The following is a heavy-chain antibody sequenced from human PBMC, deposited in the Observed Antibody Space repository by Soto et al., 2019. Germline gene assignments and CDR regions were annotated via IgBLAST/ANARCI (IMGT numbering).Heavy chain of an antibody. Sequence: PGESLKISCKGSGYSFTSYWISWVRQMPGKGLEWMGRIDPSDSYTNYSPSFQGHVTISADKSISTAYLQWSSLKASDTAMYYCARPEDTAMDHYGMDVWGQGTTVTVSS. CDR1: GYSFTSYW. J-gene: IGHJ6*02. D-gene: IGHD5-18*01. V-gene: IGHV5-10-1*01. CDR2: IDPSDSYT. CDR3: ARPEDTAMDHYGMDV.